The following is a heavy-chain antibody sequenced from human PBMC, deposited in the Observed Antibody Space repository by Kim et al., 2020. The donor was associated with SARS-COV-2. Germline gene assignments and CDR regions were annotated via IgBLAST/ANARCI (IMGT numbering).Heavy chain of an antibody. D-gene: IGHD1-26*01. CDR3: ARVRTPSQSWGAFDI. V-gene: IGHV3-33*01. Sequence: GGSLRLSCAASGFTFSSYGMHWVRQAPGKGLEWVAVIWYDGSNKYYADSVKGRFTISRDNSKNTLYLQMNSLRAEDTAVYYCARVRTPSQSWGAFDIWGQGTMVTVSS. J-gene: IGHJ3*02. CDR1: GFTFSSYG. CDR2: IWYDGSNK.